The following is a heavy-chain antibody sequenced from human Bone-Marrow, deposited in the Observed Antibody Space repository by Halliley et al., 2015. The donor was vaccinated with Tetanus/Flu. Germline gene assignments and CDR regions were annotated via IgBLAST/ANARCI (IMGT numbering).Heavy chain of an antibody. Sequence: TLSLTCTVSGGFIRSGGYYWGWIRQPPGKGLEWIGSIYYSGSTYYNPSPKSRVTISIDTSKNQFSLKLSSVTAADRAVYYCARGLGMDVWGQGTTVTVSS. J-gene: IGHJ6*02. CDR1: GGFIRSGGYY. CDR3: ARGLGMDV. V-gene: IGHV4-39*01. CDR2: IYYSGST.